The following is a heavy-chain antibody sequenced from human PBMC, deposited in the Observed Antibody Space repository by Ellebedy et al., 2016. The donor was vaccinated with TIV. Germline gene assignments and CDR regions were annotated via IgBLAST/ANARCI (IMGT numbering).Heavy chain of an antibody. Sequence: ASVKVSCXASVYTFTTFYMHWVRQAPGQGLAWMGIINPTGGSTTYAQKFQGRVTMTRDTSTSTVYMELSSLRSEDTAVYYCASRSRSGLVAVGNDYYAMDVWGQGTTVTVSS. J-gene: IGHJ6*02. CDR3: ASRSRSGLVAVGNDYYAMDV. D-gene: IGHD6-13*01. CDR1: VYTFTTFY. V-gene: IGHV1-46*01. CDR2: INPTGGST.